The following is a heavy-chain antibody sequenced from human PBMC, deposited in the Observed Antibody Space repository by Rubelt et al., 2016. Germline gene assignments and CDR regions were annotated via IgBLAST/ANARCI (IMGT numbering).Heavy chain of an antibody. V-gene: IGHV4-34*01. D-gene: IGHD6-6*01. Sequence: VQLLESGGGLVQPGGSLRLSCAASGFTFSSYAMSWVRQPPGKGLEWIGEINHSGSTNYNPSLKSRVTISVDTSKNQFSLKLSSVTAADTAVYYCARAKYSSSGYFDYWGQGTLVTVSS. CDR1: GFTFSSYA. CDR2: INHSGST. J-gene: IGHJ4*02. CDR3: ARAKYSSSGYFDY.